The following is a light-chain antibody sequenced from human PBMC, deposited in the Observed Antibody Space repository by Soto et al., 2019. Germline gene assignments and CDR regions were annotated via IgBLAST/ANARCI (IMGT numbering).Light chain of an antibody. CDR2: DAS. V-gene: IGKV1-5*01. CDR1: QSIRIW. J-gene: IGKJ1*01. Sequence: DIQMTQSPSTLSASVGDRVTITCRASQSIRIWLAWYQQKSGKAPKLLIYDASKLESGVPSRFSGSGSGTQFTLTISNLQPDDIATYYCQEYNSWWTLGQGTKVDIK. CDR3: QEYNSWWT.